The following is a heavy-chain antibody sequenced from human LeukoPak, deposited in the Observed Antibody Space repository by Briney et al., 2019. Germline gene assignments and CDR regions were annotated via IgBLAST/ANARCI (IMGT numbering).Heavy chain of an antibody. J-gene: IGHJ4*02. V-gene: IGHV3-23*01. D-gene: IGHD3-16*02. CDR2: ISGSGGST. Sequence: AGGSLRLSCAASGFTFSTYTMNWVRQAPGKGLEWVSAISGSGGSTYYADSVKGRFTISRDNSKNTLYLQMNSLRAEDTAVYYCAKGYDYVWGSYRSQFDYWGQGTLVTVSS. CDR1: GFTFSTYT. CDR3: AKGYDYVWGSYRSQFDY.